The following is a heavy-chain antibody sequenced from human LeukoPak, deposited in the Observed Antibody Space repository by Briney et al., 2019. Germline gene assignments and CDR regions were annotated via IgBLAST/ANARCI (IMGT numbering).Heavy chain of an antibody. V-gene: IGHV1-18*01. CDR2: ISGHDGNT. J-gene: IGHJ4*02. D-gene: IGHD3-10*01. CDR1: GYTFSSYL. CDR3: ARIWAEFQLACDF. Sequence: ASVNVSCKASGYTFSSYLISWVRQVPGQGLEWMGWISGHDGNTDLAQKFKDRVTLTTDISTSTAYMELRSLTSDDTALYYCARIWAEFQLACDFCGQGTLVTVSP.